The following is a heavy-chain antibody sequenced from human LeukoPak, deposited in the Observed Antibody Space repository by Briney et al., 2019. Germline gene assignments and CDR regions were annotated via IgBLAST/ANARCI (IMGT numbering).Heavy chain of an antibody. J-gene: IGHJ6*03. CDR2: INPNSGGT. CDR3: ARANLPEYYMDV. CDR1: GYTFTGYY. D-gene: IGHD2-2*01. Sequence: GASVKVSCKASGYTFTGYYMHWVRQAPGQGLEWMGWINPNSGGTNYAQKFQGRVTMTRDTSISTAYLQWSTLKASDTAMYYCARANLPEYYMDVWGKGTTVTVSS. V-gene: IGHV1-2*02.